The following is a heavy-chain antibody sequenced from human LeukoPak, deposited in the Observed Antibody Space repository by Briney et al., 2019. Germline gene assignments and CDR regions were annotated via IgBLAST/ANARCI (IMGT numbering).Heavy chain of an antibody. Sequence: GGSLRLSCTACGFTFSTHCMTCLRQAPGKGLEWVANIKEDGSEKDYVDSVKGRFTISRDNAKNSLYLQMNSLRAEDTAVYYCATGAYRGYDWGQGTLVTVSS. CDR2: IKEDGSEK. D-gene: IGHD5-12*01. V-gene: IGHV3-7*05. J-gene: IGHJ4*02. CDR1: GFTFSTHC. CDR3: ATGAYRGYD.